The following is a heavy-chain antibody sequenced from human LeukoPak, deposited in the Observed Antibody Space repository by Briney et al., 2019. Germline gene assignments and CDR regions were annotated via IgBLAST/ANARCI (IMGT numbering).Heavy chain of an antibody. D-gene: IGHD1-26*01. CDR3: ARGPNPQWELPRDDDDAFDI. Sequence: GASVRVSCKASGYTFTAYDINWVRQALGQGLEWMGWMNPNSGDTGFAQNFQGRVTLTRDTSTNTAYMELRSLKADDTAVYYCARGPNPQWELPRDDDDAFDIWGQGTMVTVSS. CDR1: GYTFTAYD. J-gene: IGHJ3*02. CDR2: MNPNSGDT. V-gene: IGHV1-8*03.